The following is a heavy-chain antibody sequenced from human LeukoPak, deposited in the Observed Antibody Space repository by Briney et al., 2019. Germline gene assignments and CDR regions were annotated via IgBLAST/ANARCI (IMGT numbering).Heavy chain of an antibody. D-gene: IGHD3-22*01. V-gene: IGHV4-34*01. CDR2: INHSGST. CDR1: GGSFSGYY. J-gene: IGHJ6*03. CDR3: ARGYSYYYDSSGYLPYYYYYMDV. Sequence: PETLSLTCAVYGGSFSGYYWSWIRQPPGKGLEWRGEINHSGSTNYNPSLKRRVTISVDTSKNQFSLKLSSVTAADTAVYYCARGYSYYYDSSGYLPYYYYYMDVWGKGTTVTVSS.